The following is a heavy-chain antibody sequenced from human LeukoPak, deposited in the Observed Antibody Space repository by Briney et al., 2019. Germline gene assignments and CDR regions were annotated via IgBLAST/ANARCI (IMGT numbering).Heavy chain of an antibody. J-gene: IGHJ1*01. CDR3: ARDSSGYYIGEYFQH. CDR2: ISSSSSYI. D-gene: IGHD3-22*01. Sequence: GGSLRLSCAASGFTFSSYSMNWVRQAPGKGLEWVSSISSSSSYIYYADSVKGRLTISRDNAKNSLYLQMNSLRAEDTAVYYCARDSSGYYIGEYFQHWGQGTLVTVSS. CDR1: GFTFSSYS. V-gene: IGHV3-21*01.